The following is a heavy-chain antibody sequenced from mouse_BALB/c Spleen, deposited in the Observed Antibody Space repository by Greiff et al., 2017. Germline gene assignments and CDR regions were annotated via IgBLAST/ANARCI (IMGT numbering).Heavy chain of an antibody. V-gene: IGHV2-4-1*01. J-gene: IGHJ1*01. CDR2: IWSGGST. CDR1: GFSLTSYG. Sequence: VQLQESGPGLVQPSQSLSITCTVSGFSLTSYGVHWVRQSPGKGLEWLGVIWSGGSTDYNAAFISRLSISKDNSKSQVFFKMNSLQADDTAIYYCARNKKIATFWYFDVWGAGTTVTVSS. CDR3: ARNKKIATFWYFDV. D-gene: IGHD1-1*01.